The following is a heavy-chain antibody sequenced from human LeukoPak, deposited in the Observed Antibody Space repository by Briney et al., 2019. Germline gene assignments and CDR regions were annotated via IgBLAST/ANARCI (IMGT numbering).Heavy chain of an antibody. CDR1: GGSISSSSYY. Sequence: SETLSLTCTVSGGSISSSSYYWGWIRQPPGKGLEWIGSIYYSGSTYYNPSLKSRVTISVDTSKNQFSLKLSSVTAADTAVYYCARGYLSGWYQGGENWFDPWGQGTLVTVSS. J-gene: IGHJ5*02. CDR3: ARGYLSGWYQGGENWFDP. CDR2: IYYSGST. V-gene: IGHV4-39*01. D-gene: IGHD6-19*01.